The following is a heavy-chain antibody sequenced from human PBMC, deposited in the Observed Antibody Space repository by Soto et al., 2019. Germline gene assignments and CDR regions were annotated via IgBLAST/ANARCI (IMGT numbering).Heavy chain of an antibody. CDR1: GFTFSSYA. D-gene: IGHD3-10*01. V-gene: IGHV4-34*01. CDR2: INHSGST. J-gene: IGHJ4*01. CDR3: ARHVVESLSFGERVHHLDY. Sequence: PGGSLGLSCAASGFTFSSYAMHWIRQPPGKGLEWVGEINHSGSTNYNPSLKSRVTISVDTSKNQFSLKLSSVTAADTAVYYCARHVVESLSFGERVHHLDYWGHGTLVTVSS.